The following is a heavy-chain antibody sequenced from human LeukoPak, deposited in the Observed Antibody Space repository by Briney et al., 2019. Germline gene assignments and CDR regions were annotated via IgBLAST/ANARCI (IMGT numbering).Heavy chain of an antibody. D-gene: IGHD3-22*01. Sequence: SETLSLTCAVYGGSFSGYYWSWIRQPPGKGLEWIGEINHSGGTNYNPSLKSRVTISVDTSKNQFSLELSSVTAADTAVYYCASGEYYYDSSGRWGQGTLVTVSS. CDR2: INHSGGT. CDR1: GGSFSGYY. V-gene: IGHV4-34*01. J-gene: IGHJ4*02. CDR3: ASGEYYYDSSGR.